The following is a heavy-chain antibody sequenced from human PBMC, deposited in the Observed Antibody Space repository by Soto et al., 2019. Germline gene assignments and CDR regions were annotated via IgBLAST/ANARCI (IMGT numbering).Heavy chain of an antibody. Sequence: QVLLVQSSAEVKKPGSSVKVSCKASGGTFTSTAFSWVRQAPGQGLEWMGGIIPVLGTPNYAQKFQARLTVTAEASTPTVHMALSSLRSDDTAVYYCASSAGLDPLLNYYGLNVWGQGTTVTVSS. J-gene: IGHJ6*02. D-gene: IGHD6-13*01. CDR2: IIPVLGTP. CDR1: GGTFTSTA. CDR3: ASSAGLDPLLNYYGLNV. V-gene: IGHV1-69*01.